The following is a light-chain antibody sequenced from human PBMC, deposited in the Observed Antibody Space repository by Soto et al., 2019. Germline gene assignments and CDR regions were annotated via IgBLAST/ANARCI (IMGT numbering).Light chain of an antibody. Sequence: QSVLTQPPSASGTLGQRVTISCSGSTSNIGSNTVNWYQQLPRTAPKLLIYSNNERPSGVPDRFSGSKSGTSASLATSGLQSEDEADYYCSTWDDSLNGVVFGGGTKLTVL. CDR2: SNN. V-gene: IGLV1-44*01. J-gene: IGLJ3*02. CDR3: STWDDSLNGVV. CDR1: TSNIGSNT.